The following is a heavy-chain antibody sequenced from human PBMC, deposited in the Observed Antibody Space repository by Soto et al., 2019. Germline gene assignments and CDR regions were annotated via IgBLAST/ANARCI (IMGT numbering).Heavy chain of an antibody. CDR3: ARAPNTFYDILTGSRFGLDV. V-gene: IGHV1-2*02. CDR2: INPKTGGT. J-gene: IGHJ6*02. CDR1: GYSFADYY. Sequence: ASVKVSCKASGYSFADYYIYWVRQAPGQGLEWMGWINPKTGGTNYAQKFQGRVTMTRDTSIRTSYMDLTRLRSDDTAVYFCARAPNTFYDILTGSRFGLDVWGQGTTVTVSS. D-gene: IGHD3-9*01.